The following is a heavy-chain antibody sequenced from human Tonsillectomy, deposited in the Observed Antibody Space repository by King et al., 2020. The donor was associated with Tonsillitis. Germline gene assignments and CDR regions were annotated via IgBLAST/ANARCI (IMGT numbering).Heavy chain of an antibody. CDR1: GFTFSAST. V-gene: IGHV3-73*02. J-gene: IGHJ3*02. CDR3: TRSMFYHDNYGYRDDAFDI. Sequence: VQLVESGGGLVQPGGSLKLSCAASGFTFSASTMQWVRQASGKGLEWIGRIRSKADNYATAYAASLKGRFTISRDDSENTAYLQLNSLGTEDTAVYYCTRSMFYHDNYGYRDDAFDIWGQGTTVTVSS. D-gene: IGHD3-22*01. CDR2: IRSKADNYAT.